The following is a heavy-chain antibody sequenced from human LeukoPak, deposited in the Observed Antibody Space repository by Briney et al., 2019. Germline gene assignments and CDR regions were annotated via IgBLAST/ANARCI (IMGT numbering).Heavy chain of an antibody. V-gene: IGHV4-4*02. CDR1: GGSISSSNW. CDR3: ASVRGYCSSTSCYNWFDP. J-gene: IGHJ5*02. D-gene: IGHD2-2*01. CDR2: IYHSGST. Sequence: SGTLSLTCAVSGGSISSSNWWSWVRQPPGKGLEWIGEIYHSGSTNYNPSLKSRVTISVDKSKNQFSLKLSSVTAAGTAVYYCASVRGYCSSTSCYNWFDPWGQGTLVTVSS.